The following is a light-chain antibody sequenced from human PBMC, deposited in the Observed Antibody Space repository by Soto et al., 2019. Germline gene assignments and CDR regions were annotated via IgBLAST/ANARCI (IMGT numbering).Light chain of an antibody. Sequence: DIQLTKSPSFLSASVGDRVTITCRASQDIANYLAWYQQKPGKAPKFLIYATSTFQSGLPSRFSGSGSGTEFTLTISSLQPEDFATYYCQQVNSYPLTFGGGTKVEIK. CDR3: QQVNSYPLT. J-gene: IGKJ4*01. CDR2: ATS. CDR1: QDIANY. V-gene: IGKV1-9*01.